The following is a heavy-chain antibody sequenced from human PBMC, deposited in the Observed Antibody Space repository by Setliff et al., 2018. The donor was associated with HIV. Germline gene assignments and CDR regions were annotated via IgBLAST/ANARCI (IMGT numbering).Heavy chain of an antibody. D-gene: IGHD3-16*02. CDR2: IYYSGST. J-gene: IGHJ6*03. V-gene: IGHV4-31*03. Sequence: SETLSLTCSVSGDSISSGSYYWSWIRQQPGKGLEWIGYIYYSGSTYYNPSLKSRVTISVDTSKNQFSLKLSSVTAADTAVYYCARGYPVSYYYYMDVWGKGTTVTVSS. CDR1: GDSISSGSYY. CDR3: ARGYPVSYYYYMDV.